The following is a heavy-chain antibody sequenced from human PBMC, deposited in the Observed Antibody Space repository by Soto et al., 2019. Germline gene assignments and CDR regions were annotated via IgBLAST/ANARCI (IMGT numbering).Heavy chain of an antibody. J-gene: IGHJ4*02. CDR1: GGAFSGYY. CDR2: INHSGST. D-gene: IGHD4-17*01. V-gene: IGHV4-34*01. CDR3: ARGRQGNYGAIDY. Sequence: TLSLTCAVYGGAFSGYYWSWIRQPPGKGLEWIGEINHSGSTNYNPSLKSRVTISVDTSKNQFSLKLSSVTAADTAVYYCARGRQGNYGAIDYWGQGTLVTVSS.